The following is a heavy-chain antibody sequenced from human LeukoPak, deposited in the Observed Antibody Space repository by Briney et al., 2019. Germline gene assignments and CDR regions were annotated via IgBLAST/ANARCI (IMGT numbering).Heavy chain of an antibody. D-gene: IGHD3-22*01. CDR3: AREAPYYDSSVMDV. Sequence: PGGSLRLSCAASGFTFSSYSMDWVRQAPGKGLEWVSYISSSSSTIYYADSVKGRFTISRDNAKNSLYLQMNSLRAEDTAVYYCAREAPYYDSSVMDVWGQGTTVTVSS. CDR2: ISSSSSTI. V-gene: IGHV3-48*04. CDR1: GFTFSSYS. J-gene: IGHJ6*02.